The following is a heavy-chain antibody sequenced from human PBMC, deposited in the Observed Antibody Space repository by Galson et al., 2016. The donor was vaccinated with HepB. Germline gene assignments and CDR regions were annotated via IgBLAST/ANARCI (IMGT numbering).Heavy chain of an antibody. J-gene: IGHJ6*04. V-gene: IGHV3-13*01. Sequence: SLRPSCAASGFTFSMYDMHWVRQATGKGLEWVSAIGTAAGDTYYLGSEKGRFTISRENAKNSLYLQMNSLRAGDTAVYYCTRGKSLWTTPWNYGMDVWGKGTTVTVSS. CDR3: TRGKSLWTTPWNYGMDV. CDR2: IGTAAGDT. D-gene: IGHD1-1*01. CDR1: GFTFSMYD.